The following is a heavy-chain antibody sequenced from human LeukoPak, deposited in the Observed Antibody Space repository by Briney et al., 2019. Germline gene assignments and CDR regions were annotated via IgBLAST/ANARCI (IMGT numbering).Heavy chain of an antibody. V-gene: IGHV1-69*04. CDR1: GGTFSSYA. J-gene: IGHJ6*02. CDR2: IIPILGIA. Sequence: GASVKVSCKASGGTFSSYAISWVRQAPGQGLEWMGRIIPILGIANYAQKFQGRVTITADKSTSTAYMELSSLRSEDTAVYYCARWPDIVVVVAAYDYYYYGMDVWGQGTTVTVSS. D-gene: IGHD2-15*01. CDR3: ARWPDIVVVVAAYDYYYYGMDV.